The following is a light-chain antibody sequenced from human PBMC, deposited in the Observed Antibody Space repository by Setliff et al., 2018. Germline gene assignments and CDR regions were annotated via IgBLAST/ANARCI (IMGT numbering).Light chain of an antibody. J-gene: IGLJ1*01. CDR3: QVWDSGSEHYV. V-gene: IGLV3-21*04. Sequence: SYELTQPPSVPVAPGKTARITCGGNNIGGKSVNWYQQKPGQAPVLAIYYDSDRPSGNPERLFGSNSGNTATLTISRVEAGDEADYYCQVWDSGSEHYVFGTGTKVTVL. CDR2: YDS. CDR1: NIGGKS.